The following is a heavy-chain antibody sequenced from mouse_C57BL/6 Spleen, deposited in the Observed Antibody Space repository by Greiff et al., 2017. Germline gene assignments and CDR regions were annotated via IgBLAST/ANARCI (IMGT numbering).Heavy chain of an antibody. CDR1: GYTFTGYW. CDR2: ILPGSGST. Sequence: QVQLQQSGAELMKPGASVKLSCKATGYTFTGYWLEWVKQRPGHGLEWIGEILPGSGSTNYNEKFKGKATFTAATSSNTAFMQLSSLTTEDSAIYYGARRVHYEAMDYWGQGTSVTVSS. V-gene: IGHV1-9*01. CDR3: ARRVHYEAMDY. D-gene: IGHD2-4*01. J-gene: IGHJ4*01.